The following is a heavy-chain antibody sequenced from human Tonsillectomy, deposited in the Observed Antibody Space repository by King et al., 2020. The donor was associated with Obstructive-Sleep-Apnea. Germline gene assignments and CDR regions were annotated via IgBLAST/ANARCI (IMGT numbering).Heavy chain of an antibody. CDR1: GGSITSGDYN. CDR3: ARGDRSGYYAEYFHY. D-gene: IGHD3-22*01. CDR2: ISYNGSP. Sequence: QLQESGPGVVKPSQTLSLTCTVSGGSITSGDYNWTWIRQHPGQGLEWIGYISYNGSPYYSPSLKSRVTISLDTSKTQFSLKLTSVTPADTAVYYCARGDRSGYYAEYFHYWGQGTLVTVSS. V-gene: IGHV4-31*03. J-gene: IGHJ1*01.